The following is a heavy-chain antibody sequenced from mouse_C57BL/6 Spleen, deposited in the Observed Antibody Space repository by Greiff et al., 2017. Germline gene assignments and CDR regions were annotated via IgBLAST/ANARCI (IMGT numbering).Heavy chain of an antibody. V-gene: IGHV1-69*01. Sequence: QVQLQQPGAELVMPGASVKLSCKASGYTFTSYWMHWVKQRPGQGLEWIGEIDPSDSYTNYNQKFKGKSTLTVDKSSSTAYTKLSSLTSEDSAVFYCARLGITTVVGYFDYWGQGTSLTVSS. CDR1: GYTFTSYW. D-gene: IGHD1-1*01. CDR3: ARLGITTVVGYFDY. CDR2: IDPSDSYT. J-gene: IGHJ2*02.